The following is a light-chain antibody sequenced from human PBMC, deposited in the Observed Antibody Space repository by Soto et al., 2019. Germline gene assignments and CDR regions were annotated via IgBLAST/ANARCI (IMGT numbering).Light chain of an antibody. CDR2: GAS. CDR1: RSVSAS. J-gene: IGKJ4*01. Sequence: EIVLTQSPATLSLSPGERATLSCRASRSVSASLAWYQQKPGQAPRLLIYGASSRATGIPDRFSGSGSGTDFTLTISRLEPEDFGVYYCQQYNNWPRATFGGGTKVDI. V-gene: IGKV3-11*01. CDR3: QQYNNWPRAT.